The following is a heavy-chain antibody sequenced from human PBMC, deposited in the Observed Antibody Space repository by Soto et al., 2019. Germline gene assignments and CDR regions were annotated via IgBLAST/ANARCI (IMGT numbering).Heavy chain of an antibody. V-gene: IGHV1-18*01. J-gene: IGHJ4*01. CDR1: GYTFTSYA. D-gene: IGHD3-22*01. CDR2: ISAYNGNT. CDR3: ARLGLGFYDSSGYYPTTKYYFDY. Sequence: ASVKVSCKTSGYTFTSYAISWVRHAPGQGLEWMGWISAYNGNTDYAQKLQGRVTMTTDTSTSTAYMELRSLRSDDTAVYYCARLGLGFYDSSGYYPTTKYYFDYWG.